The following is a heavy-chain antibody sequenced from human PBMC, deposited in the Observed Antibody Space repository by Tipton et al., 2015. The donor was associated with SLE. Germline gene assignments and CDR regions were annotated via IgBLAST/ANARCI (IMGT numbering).Heavy chain of an antibody. CDR2: MNTGGTT. V-gene: IGHV3-23*01. J-gene: IGHJ4*02. CDR3: AKDTNWAFDY. D-gene: IGHD7-27*01. CDR1: GFAFSNYA. Sequence: FLRLSCAASGFAFSNYAMGWVRQAPGKRPEWVSGMNTGGTTHYTDSVKGRFTISRDNSRSTLYLQMNSLRAEDTAVYYCAKDTNWAFDYWGQGTPVTVSS.